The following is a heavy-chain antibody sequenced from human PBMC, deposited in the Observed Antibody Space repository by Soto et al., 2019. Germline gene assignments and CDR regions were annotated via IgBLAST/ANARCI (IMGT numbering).Heavy chain of an antibody. V-gene: IGHV1-2*04. CDR3: ARLSTVTSDGYMDV. J-gene: IGHJ6*03. Sequence: GASVKVSCKASGYTFTGYYMHWVRQAPGQGLEWMGWINPNSGGSNYAQKFQGWVTMTRDTSISTAYMELSRLRSDDTAMYYCARLSTVTSDGYMDVWGTGTTVNVSS. CDR1: GYTFTGYY. D-gene: IGHD4-17*01. CDR2: INPNSGGS.